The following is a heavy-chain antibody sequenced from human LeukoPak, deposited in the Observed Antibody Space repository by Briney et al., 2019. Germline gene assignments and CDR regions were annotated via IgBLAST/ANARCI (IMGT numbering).Heavy chain of an antibody. Sequence: SQTLSLTCTVSGGSISSGGYYWSWIRQPPGKGLEWIGYIYHSGSTYYNPSLKSRVTISVDRSKNQFSLKLSSVTAADTAVYYCARADYYDSSGYLKHAFDIWGQGTMVTVPS. V-gene: IGHV4-30-2*01. CDR1: GGSISSGGYY. J-gene: IGHJ3*02. CDR3: ARADYYDSSGYLKHAFDI. CDR2: IYHSGST. D-gene: IGHD3-22*01.